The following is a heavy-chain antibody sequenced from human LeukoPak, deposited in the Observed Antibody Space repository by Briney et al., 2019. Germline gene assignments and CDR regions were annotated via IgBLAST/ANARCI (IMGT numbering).Heavy chain of an antibody. CDR1: GFTVSSNY. CDR2: IYSGGST. J-gene: IGHJ6*02. Sequence: GGSLRLSCAASGFTVSSNYMSWVRQAPGKGLESVSVIYSGGSTYYADSVKGRFTISRHNSKNTLYLQMNSLRAEDTAVYYCARSSGYDSSYGMDVWGQGTTVTVSS. CDR3: ARSSGYDSSYGMDV. D-gene: IGHD5-12*01. V-gene: IGHV3-53*04.